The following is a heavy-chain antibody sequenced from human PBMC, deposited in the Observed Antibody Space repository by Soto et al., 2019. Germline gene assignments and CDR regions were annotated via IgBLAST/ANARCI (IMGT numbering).Heavy chain of an antibody. J-gene: IGHJ3*02. D-gene: IGHD3-16*01. CDR2: IYYSGST. CDR1: GGSISSGGYY. CDR3: AISEGGDHDDALDI. V-gene: IGHV4-31*03. Sequence: QVQLQESGPGLVKPSQTLALTCTVSGGSISSGGYYWSWIRQHPGKGLEWIGYIYYSGSTYYNTSLKSRVTIAVDTSKNQCSLKLSSVTAADTAVYYCAISEGGDHDDALDIWGQGTMVTVSS.